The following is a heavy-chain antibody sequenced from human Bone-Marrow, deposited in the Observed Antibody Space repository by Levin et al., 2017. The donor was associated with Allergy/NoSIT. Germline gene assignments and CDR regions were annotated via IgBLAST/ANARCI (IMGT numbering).Heavy chain of an antibody. CDR1: GFTFSSYG. V-gene: IGHV3-30*18. D-gene: IGHD1-26*01. Sequence: GESLKISCAASGFTFSSYGMHWVRQAPGKGLEWVAVISYDGSNKYYADSVKGRFTISRDNSKNTLYLQMNSLRAEDTAVYYCAKDISGSYYDYYYDYGMDVWGQGTTVTVSS. CDR3: AKDISGSYYDYYYDYGMDV. J-gene: IGHJ6*02. CDR2: ISYDGSNK.